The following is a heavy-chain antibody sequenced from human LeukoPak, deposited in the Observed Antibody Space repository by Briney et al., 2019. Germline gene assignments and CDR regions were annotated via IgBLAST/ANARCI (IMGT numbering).Heavy chain of an antibody. CDR2: ISSDGSST. Sequence: PGGSLRLSCAASGFTFSSYSMNWVRQAPGKGLVWVSRISSDGSSTSYADSVKGRFTISRDNAKNPLYLQMNSLRAEDTAVYYCARGPSRFLEWLFKMELDYWGQGTLVTVSS. V-gene: IGHV3-74*01. CDR1: GFTFSSYS. J-gene: IGHJ4*02. CDR3: ARGPSRFLEWLFKMELDY. D-gene: IGHD3-3*01.